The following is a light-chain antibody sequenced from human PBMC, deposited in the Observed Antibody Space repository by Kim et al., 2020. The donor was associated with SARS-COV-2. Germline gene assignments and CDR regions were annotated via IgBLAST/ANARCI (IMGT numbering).Light chain of an antibody. Sequence: EIVMTQSPATLSVSPGERATLSCRASQSVDNNLAWYLQKPGQAPRLLIYGASTRAAGIPARFSGSGSGTEFTLAITSLQSEDFGFYYCQQYNNWPPITFGQGTRLEIK. CDR3: QQYNNWPPIT. V-gene: IGKV3-15*01. CDR1: QSVDNN. J-gene: IGKJ5*01. CDR2: GAS.